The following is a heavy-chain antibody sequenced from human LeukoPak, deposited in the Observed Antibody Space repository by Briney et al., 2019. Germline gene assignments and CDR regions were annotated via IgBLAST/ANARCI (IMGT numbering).Heavy chain of an antibody. D-gene: IGHD5-12*01. CDR1: GGSISSGSYY. Sequence: SETLSLTCTVSGGSISSGSYYWSWIRQPAGKGLEWIGRIYTSGSTNYNPSLKSRVTISVDTSKNQFSLKLSSVTAADTAVCYCARDLGYGNWFDPWGQGTLVTVSS. V-gene: IGHV4-61*02. J-gene: IGHJ5*02. CDR3: ARDLGYGNWFDP. CDR2: IYTSGST.